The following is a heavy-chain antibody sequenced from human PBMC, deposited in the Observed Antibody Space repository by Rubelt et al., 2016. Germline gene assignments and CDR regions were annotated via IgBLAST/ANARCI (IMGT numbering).Heavy chain of an antibody. CDR2: ISAYNGNT. D-gene: IGHD6-13*01. J-gene: IGHJ5*02. CDR3: ASMYSSSWYRGWFDP. V-gene: IGHV1-18*01. CDR1: GYTFTSYG. Sequence: QVQLVQSGAEVKKPGASVKVSCKASGYTFTSYGISWVRQAPGQGLEGMGWISAYNGNTNYAPKPRGRVPRTTDTSASQAYMELRSLVSDDTAVYYCASMYSSSWYRGWFDPWGQGTLVTVSS.